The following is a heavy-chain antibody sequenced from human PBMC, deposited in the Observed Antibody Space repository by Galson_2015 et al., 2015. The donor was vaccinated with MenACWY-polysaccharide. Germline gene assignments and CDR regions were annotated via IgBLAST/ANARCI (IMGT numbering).Heavy chain of an antibody. CDR2: ISGSGGST. D-gene: IGHD6-19*01. CDR3: AKGIVSIAVAGKYWYFDL. Sequence: LRLSCAASGFTFSSYAMSWVRQAPGKGLEWVSAISGSGGSTYYADSVKGRFTISRDNSKNTLYLQMNSLRAEDTAVYYCAKGIVSIAVAGKYWYFDLWGRGTLVTVSS. V-gene: IGHV3-23*01. CDR1: GFTFSSYA. J-gene: IGHJ2*01.